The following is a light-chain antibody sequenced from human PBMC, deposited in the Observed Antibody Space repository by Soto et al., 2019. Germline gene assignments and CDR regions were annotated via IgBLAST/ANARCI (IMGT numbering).Light chain of an antibody. V-gene: IGKV3-15*01. CDR3: QQYNNWPPEHT. CDR2: GAS. CDR1: QSVSSN. J-gene: IGKJ2*01. Sequence: EIVMTQSPATLSVSPGERATRSCRASQSVSSNLAWYQQKPGQAPRLLIYGASTRATGIPARFSGSGSGTEFTLTISSLQSEDFAVYYCQQYNNWPPEHTFGQGTKLEIK.